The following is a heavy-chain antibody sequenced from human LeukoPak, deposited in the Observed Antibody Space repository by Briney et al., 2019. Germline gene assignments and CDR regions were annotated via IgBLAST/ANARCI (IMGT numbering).Heavy chain of an antibody. J-gene: IGHJ4*02. Sequence: SETLSLTCTVSGGSISSYYWSWIRQPPGKGLEWVGYIYYSGSTNYNPSLKSRVTISVDTSKNQFSLKLSSVTAADTAVYYRASYSGYPLSSFDYWGQGTLVTVSS. D-gene: IGHD5-12*01. V-gene: IGHV4-59*01. CDR3: ASYSGYPLSSFDY. CDR2: IYYSGST. CDR1: GGSISSYY.